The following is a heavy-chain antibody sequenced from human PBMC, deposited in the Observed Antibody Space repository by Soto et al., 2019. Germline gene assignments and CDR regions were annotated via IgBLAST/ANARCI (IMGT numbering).Heavy chain of an antibody. CDR3: AKSLSGLVSFGYFIS. CDR2: ISGSGTST. V-gene: IGHV3-23*01. Sequence: PRGSLRLSCAASGLTFSSYAMNWVRQAPGKGLEWVAEISGSGTSTYYAPSVKGRFTISSDSSKNTLYLQMYSLRAEDTAIYYCAKSLSGLVSFGYFISWGQGLLVSV. D-gene: IGHD1-1*01. J-gene: IGHJ4*02. CDR1: GLTFSSYA.